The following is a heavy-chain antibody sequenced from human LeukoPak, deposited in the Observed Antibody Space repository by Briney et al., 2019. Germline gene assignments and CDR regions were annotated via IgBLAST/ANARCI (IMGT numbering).Heavy chain of an antibody. V-gene: IGHV3-21*01. D-gene: IGHD5-18*01. CDR1: GFAFNTYT. CDR2: ISSTSTYI. J-gene: IGHJ4*02. Sequence: GGSLRLSCAASGFAFNTYTMNWVRQAPGKGLEWVSSISSTSTYIYYADSVKGRFTISRGNAKNSLYLQMNGLTAVDTAVYYCARVGTYDGGHSYGFSDYWGQGTLVTVSS. CDR3: ARVGTYDGGHSYGFSDY.